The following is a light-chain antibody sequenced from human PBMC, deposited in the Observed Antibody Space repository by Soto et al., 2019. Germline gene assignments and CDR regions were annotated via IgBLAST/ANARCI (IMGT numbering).Light chain of an antibody. CDR2: GAS. Sequence: EIVLTQSPATLSLSPGDRATLSCRASQSVSRSYLSWYQQRPGQAPRLLIYGASTRATDVPARFSGSGSGTDFSLTISSLQPEDFAVYYCQQDYNSVTFGQGTKVEIK. V-gene: IGKV3D-7*01. CDR3: QQDYNSVT. CDR1: QSVSRSY. J-gene: IGKJ1*01.